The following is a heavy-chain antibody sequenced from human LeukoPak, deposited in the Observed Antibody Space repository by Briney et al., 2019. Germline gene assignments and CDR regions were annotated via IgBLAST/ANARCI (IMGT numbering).Heavy chain of an antibody. V-gene: IGHV3-21*01. J-gene: IGHJ4*02. CDR1: GFTFSSYS. Sequence: GGSLRLSCAASGFTFSSYSMIWVRQAPGKGLEWVSSISSSSSYIYDADSVKGRLTVSRDNAKNSLYLQMNSLRAEDTAVYYCASSYRPNLAQFDYWGQGILVTVSS. CDR3: ASSYRPNLAQFDY. CDR2: ISSSSSYI. D-gene: IGHD3-16*02.